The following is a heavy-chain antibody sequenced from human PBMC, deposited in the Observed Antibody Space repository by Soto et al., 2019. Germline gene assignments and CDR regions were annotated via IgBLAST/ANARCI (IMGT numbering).Heavy chain of an antibody. J-gene: IGHJ3*02. CDR2: LWYDGSSE. V-gene: IGHV3-33*01. Sequence: QVHLVESGGGVVQPGRSLRLSCAASGFSFSFSGMHWVRQAPGKGLECVAGLWYDGSSENYADSVKGRFTISRHNSKNTLHLQMDSLRVEDTAMYYCARGLAKVAGGAFDIWGQGTMVIVSS. D-gene: IGHD3-16*01. CDR1: GFSFSFSG. CDR3: ARGLAKVAGGAFDI.